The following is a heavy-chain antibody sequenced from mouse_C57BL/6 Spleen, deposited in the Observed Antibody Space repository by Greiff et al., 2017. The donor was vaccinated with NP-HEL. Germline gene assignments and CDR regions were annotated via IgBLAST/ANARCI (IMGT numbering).Heavy chain of an antibody. V-gene: IGHV5-4*01. D-gene: IGHD2-4*01. CDR1: GFTFSSYA. CDR2: ISDGGSYT. CDR3: ARGDDYDDY. J-gene: IGHJ2*01. Sequence: EVQVVESGGGLVKPGGSLKLSCAASGFTFSSYAMSWVRQTPEKRLEWVATISDGGSYTYYPDNVKGRFTISRDNAKNNLYLQMSHLKSEDTAMYYCARGDDYDDYWGQGTTLTVSS.